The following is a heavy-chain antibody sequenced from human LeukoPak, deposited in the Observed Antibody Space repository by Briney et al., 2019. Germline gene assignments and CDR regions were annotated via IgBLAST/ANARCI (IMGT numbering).Heavy chain of an antibody. Sequence: PGGSLRPSCAASGFTFSNYWMTWVRQTPGKGLEWVAHINQDGSKEYSMDSVKARFTISRDNAKNSLSLQMNSLRAEDTAVYYCVRDGGVSGYDLLDYWGQGTLVTVSS. V-gene: IGHV3-7*01. D-gene: IGHD5-12*01. J-gene: IGHJ4*02. CDR1: GFTFSNYW. CDR2: INQDGSKE. CDR3: VRDGGVSGYDLLDY.